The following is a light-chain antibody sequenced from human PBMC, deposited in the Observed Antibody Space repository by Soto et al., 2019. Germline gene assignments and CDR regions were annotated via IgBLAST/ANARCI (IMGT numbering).Light chain of an antibody. CDR1: QSISSSF. J-gene: IGKJ1*01. CDR3: QQYGSSPWT. V-gene: IGKV3-20*01. CDR2: GAS. Sequence: EVVLTQSPGTLSLSPGERATLSCRASQSISSSFLVWYQQKPGQAPRLLIYGASNRATDIPDRFSGSGSGTDFTLTISRLEPEDFAAYYCQQYGSSPWTFGQGTKVEIK.